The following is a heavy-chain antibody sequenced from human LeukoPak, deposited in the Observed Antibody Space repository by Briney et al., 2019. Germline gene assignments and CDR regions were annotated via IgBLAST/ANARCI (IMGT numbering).Heavy chain of an antibody. V-gene: IGHV4-39*01. D-gene: IGHD6-19*01. CDR1: GGSVSNDGYF. J-gene: IGHJ4*01. CDR2: MSYGGDT. CDR3: ARLNRSGWYVDY. Sequence: SETLSLTCTVSGGSVSNDGYFWGWIRQPPGKGLEWIGSMSYGGDTYYSPALKSRLTISVDPPKNQFSLKLSSVTAADTAVYYCARLNRSGWYVDYWGQGTLVTVSS.